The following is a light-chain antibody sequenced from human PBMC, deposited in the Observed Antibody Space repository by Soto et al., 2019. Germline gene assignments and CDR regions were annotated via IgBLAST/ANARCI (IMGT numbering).Light chain of an antibody. CDR1: QSIGTF. V-gene: IGKV1-39*01. Sequence: DIQMTQSPSSLSASVGDRVTMTCRASQSIGTFLAWYQQKSGKAPQLLVYTASTLESGVPSRFSGSGSGSVFTLTISSLQPEDFATYYCQQTSIAPITFGQGTRLEIQ. CDR3: QQTSIAPIT. J-gene: IGKJ5*01. CDR2: TAS.